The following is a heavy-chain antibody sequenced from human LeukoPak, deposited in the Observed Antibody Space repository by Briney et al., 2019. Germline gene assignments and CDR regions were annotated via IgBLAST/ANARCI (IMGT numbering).Heavy chain of an antibody. CDR3: ARHPSSGRRYSYMDV. CDR1: GCSISSSTYY. CDR2: ISYSGST. J-gene: IGHJ6*03. Sequence: SETLSLTCTVSGCSISSSTYYWGWIRQPPGKGLEWLGSISYSGSTYYNPALKSRLTISVDTSNNQFSLNLRSVTAADTAVYYCARHPSSGRRYSYMDVWGTGTTVTISS. D-gene: IGHD3-10*01. V-gene: IGHV4-39*01.